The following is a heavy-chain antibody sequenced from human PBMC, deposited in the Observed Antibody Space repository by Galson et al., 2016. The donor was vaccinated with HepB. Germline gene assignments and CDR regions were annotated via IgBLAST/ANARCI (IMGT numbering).Heavy chain of an antibody. D-gene: IGHD6-19*01. V-gene: IGHV3-33*06. CDR2: IWHDGSTT. J-gene: IGHJ6*02. CDR3: AKDPSSGWYKYYHGMDV. Sequence: SLRLSCAASGFSFNRYGMHWVRQAPDKGLEWVAFIWHDGSTTYYADSVKGRFTISRDNSKNTLYLQMNSLRAEDTAVYHCAKDPSSGWYKYYHGMDVWGQGTTVTVSS. CDR1: GFSFNRYG.